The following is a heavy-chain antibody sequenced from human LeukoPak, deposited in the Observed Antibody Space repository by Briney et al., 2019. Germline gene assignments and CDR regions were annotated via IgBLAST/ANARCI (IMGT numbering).Heavy chain of an antibody. Sequence: PGGSLRLSCAASGFTFSSYGMHWVRQAPGKGLEWVAVIWYDGSNKYYADSVKGRFTISRDNSKNTLYLQMNSLRAEDTAVYYCAREKPYYYGSGSSYYFGYWGQGTLVTVSS. CDR1: GFTFSSYG. D-gene: IGHD3-10*01. V-gene: IGHV3-33*01. CDR3: AREKPYYYGSGSSYYFGY. CDR2: IWYDGSNK. J-gene: IGHJ4*02.